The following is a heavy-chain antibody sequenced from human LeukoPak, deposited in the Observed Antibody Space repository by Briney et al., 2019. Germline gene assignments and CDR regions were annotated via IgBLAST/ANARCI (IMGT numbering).Heavy chain of an antibody. D-gene: IGHD3-22*01. CDR2: IYYSGST. J-gene: IGHJ3*02. V-gene: IGHV4-59*01. Sequence: PSETLSLTCTVSGGSISSYYWSWIRQPPGKGLEWIGYIYYSGSTNYNPSLKSRVTISVDTSKNQFSLKLSSVTAADTAVYYCASDSSGYYDDAFDIWGQGTMVTVSS. CDR3: ASDSSGYYDDAFDI. CDR1: GGSISSYY.